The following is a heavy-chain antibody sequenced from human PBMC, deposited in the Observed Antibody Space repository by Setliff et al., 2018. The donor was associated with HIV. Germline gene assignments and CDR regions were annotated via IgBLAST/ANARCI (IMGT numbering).Heavy chain of an antibody. CDR3: ARHDGTYCGGDCYLLGYFDL. Sequence: PSETLSLTCTVSGGSISSHYWSWIRQPPGKGLEWIGYFYYSGSTNYNPSLKSRVTISVDTSKNQFSLKLSSVTAADTAVYYCARHDGTYCGGDCYLLGYFDLWGRGTLVTVTS. CDR1: GGSISSHY. D-gene: IGHD2-21*02. J-gene: IGHJ2*01. V-gene: IGHV4-59*08. CDR2: FYYSGST.